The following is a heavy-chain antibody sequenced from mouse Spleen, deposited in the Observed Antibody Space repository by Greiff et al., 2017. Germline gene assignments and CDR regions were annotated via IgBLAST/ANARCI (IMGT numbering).Heavy chain of an antibody. CDR1: GYTFTSYW. CDR3: ARRAYGNYSMDY. J-gene: IGHJ4*01. Sequence: QVQLQQPGAELVKPGASVKLSCKASGYTFTSYWMQWVKQRPGQGLEWIGEIDPSDSYTNYHQKFKGKATLTVDTSSSTAYMQLSSRTSEDSAVYYCARRAYGNYSMDYWGQGTSVTVSS. V-gene: IGHV1-50*01. D-gene: IGHD2-10*02. CDR2: IDPSDSYT.